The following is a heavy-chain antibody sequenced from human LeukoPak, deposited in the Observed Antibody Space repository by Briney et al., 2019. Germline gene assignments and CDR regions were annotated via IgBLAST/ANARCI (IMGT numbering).Heavy chain of an antibody. J-gene: IGHJ4*02. Sequence: PSETLSLTCTVSGGSISGSYWSWTRQPPGKGLEWIGYIYYSGSTNYNPSLKSRVTISVDTSKNQFSLKLNSVTAADTAVYNCARGSGAFDDWGQGTLVTVSS. CDR3: ARGSGAFDD. CDR1: GGSISGSY. V-gene: IGHV4-59*01. CDR2: IYYSGST.